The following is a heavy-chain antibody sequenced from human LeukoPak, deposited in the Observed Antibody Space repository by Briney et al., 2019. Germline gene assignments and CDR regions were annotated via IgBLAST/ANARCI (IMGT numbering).Heavy chain of an antibody. CDR1: GFTFSSYG. D-gene: IGHD3-22*01. J-gene: IGHJ3*02. V-gene: IGHV3-30*18. CDR3: AKGKYYYDSEGAFDI. CDR2: ISYDGSNK. Sequence: GGSLRLSCAASGFTFSSYGMHWVRQAPGKGLEWVAVISYDGSNKYYADSVKGRFTISRDNSKNTLYLQMNSLRAEDTAVYYCAKGKYYYDSEGAFDIWDQGTMVTVSS.